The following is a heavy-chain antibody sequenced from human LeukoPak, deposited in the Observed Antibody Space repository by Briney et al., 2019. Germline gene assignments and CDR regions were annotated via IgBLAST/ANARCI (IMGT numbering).Heavy chain of an antibody. V-gene: IGHV1-2*04. Sequence: ASVKVSCKASGYTFTSYYMHWVRQAPGQGLGWMGWINPNSGGTSFAQKFQGWVTMTRDTSISTAYMELSRLRSGDTAVYYCAREWNYGMDVWGQGTTVTVSS. CDR2: INPNSGGT. J-gene: IGHJ6*02. CDR3: AREWNYGMDV. CDR1: GYTFTSYY.